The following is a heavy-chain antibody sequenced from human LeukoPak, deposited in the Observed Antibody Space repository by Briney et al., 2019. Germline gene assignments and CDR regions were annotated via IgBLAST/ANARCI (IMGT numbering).Heavy chain of an antibody. D-gene: IGHD2-2*03. CDR1: GFSFSDYA. Sequence: GGSLRLSCAASGFSFSDYAMSWVRQAPGKSLEWVAGLFGSGSGESYADSVKGRVTISRDNSRNMVFLQMYSLSAEDTAMYYCVKDLISRDGYWDIDSWGRETLVTVSS. V-gene: IGHV3-23*01. J-gene: IGHJ5*01. CDR3: VKDLISRDGYWDIDS. CDR2: LFGSGSGE.